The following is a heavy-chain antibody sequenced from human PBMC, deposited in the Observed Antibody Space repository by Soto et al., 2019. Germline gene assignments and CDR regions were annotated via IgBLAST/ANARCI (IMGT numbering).Heavy chain of an antibody. CDR2: IWYDGNSK. Sequence: VGSHRLSSTASGLTRINFCVHWVRQATGKGLEWVAVIWYDGNSKYFADSVKGRFTISRDNSKNTLYLQMNSLRVEDTAMYYCARGGAVLECFEYWGQGTLVTVSS. J-gene: IGHJ4*01. CDR3: ARGGAVLECFEY. D-gene: IGHD3-3*01. CDR1: GLTRINFC. V-gene: IGHV3-33*01.